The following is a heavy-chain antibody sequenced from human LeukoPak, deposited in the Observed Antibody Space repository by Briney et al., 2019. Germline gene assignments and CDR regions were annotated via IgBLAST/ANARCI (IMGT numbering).Heavy chain of an antibody. Sequence: GGSLRLSCAASGFTVSSNYMSWVRQAPGKGLEWVSYISSSSSTIYYADSVKGRFTISRDNAKNSLYLQMNSLRDEDTAVYYCARDVCSSTSCYTGYYYYGMDVWGQGTTVTVSS. D-gene: IGHD2-2*02. V-gene: IGHV3-48*02. CDR1: GFTVSSNY. J-gene: IGHJ6*02. CDR3: ARDVCSSTSCYTGYYYYGMDV. CDR2: ISSSSSTI.